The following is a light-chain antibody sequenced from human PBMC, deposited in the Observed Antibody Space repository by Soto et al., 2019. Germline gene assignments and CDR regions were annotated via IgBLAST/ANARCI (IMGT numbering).Light chain of an antibody. CDR3: QQYGSSPRT. V-gene: IGKV3-20*01. CDR2: GAS. Sequence: EIVLTQSPGTLSLSPGERATLSCRASQSVSSSYLAWYQQKPGQAPRLLIYGASSRATGIPDRFSGSGSGTHFTLTIRRLEPEDFAGYYCQQYGSSPRTFGQGTKLEIK. J-gene: IGKJ2*01. CDR1: QSVSSSY.